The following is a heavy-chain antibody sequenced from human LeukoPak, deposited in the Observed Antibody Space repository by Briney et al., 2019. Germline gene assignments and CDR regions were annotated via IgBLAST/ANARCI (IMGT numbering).Heavy chain of an antibody. Sequence: PGGSLRLSCAASGFTFDDYGMTWVRQAPGKGLEWVSTISGSGSNTYYADSVKGRFTISRDNSRNTLYLQMNSLRAGDTAVYYCADAIVGAPAHYWGQGTLVTVSS. J-gene: IGHJ4*02. CDR3: ADAIVGAPAHY. D-gene: IGHD1-26*01. CDR2: ISGSGSNT. V-gene: IGHV3-23*01. CDR1: GFTFDDYG.